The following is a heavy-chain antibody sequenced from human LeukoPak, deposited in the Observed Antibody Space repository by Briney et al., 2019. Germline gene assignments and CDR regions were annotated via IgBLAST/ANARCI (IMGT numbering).Heavy chain of an antibody. J-gene: IGHJ6*03. V-gene: IGHV1-46*01. CDR3: ARGASYYYYMDV. CDR2: INPSGGST. CDR1: GFTFTNYN. Sequence: VASVKVSCKASGFTFTNYNMHWVRQAPGQGLEWMGIINPSGGSTNYAQNFQARVTMTTDTSTSTAYMELRSLRSDDTAVYYCARGASYYYYMDVWGKGTTVTISS.